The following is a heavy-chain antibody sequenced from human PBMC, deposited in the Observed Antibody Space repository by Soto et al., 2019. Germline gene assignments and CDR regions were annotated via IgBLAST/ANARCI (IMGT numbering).Heavy chain of an antibody. CDR2: IIPIFGTA. D-gene: IGHD3-10*01. CDR3: ASYGITMVRGVRIRYYYYGMDV. V-gene: IGHV1-69*13. J-gene: IGHJ6*02. Sequence: ASVKVSCKASGGTFSSYAISWVRQAPGQGLEWMGGIIPIFGTANYAQKFQGRVTITADESTSTAYMELSSLRSEDTAVYYCASYGITMVRGVRIRYYYYGMDVWGQGTTVTVSS. CDR1: GGTFSSYA.